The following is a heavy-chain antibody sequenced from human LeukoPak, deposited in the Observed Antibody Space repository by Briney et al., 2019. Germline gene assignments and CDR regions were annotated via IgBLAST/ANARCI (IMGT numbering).Heavy chain of an antibody. D-gene: IGHD3-16*01. CDR1: GFTFSSYS. Sequence: PGGSLRLSCAASGFTFSSYSMNWVRQAPGKGLEWVSSISSSSSYIYYADSVKGRFTISRDNAKNSLYLQMNGLRAEDTAVYYCARRMRGAFDYWGQGTLVTVSS. CDR3: ARRMRGAFDY. V-gene: IGHV3-21*01. CDR2: ISSSSSYI. J-gene: IGHJ4*02.